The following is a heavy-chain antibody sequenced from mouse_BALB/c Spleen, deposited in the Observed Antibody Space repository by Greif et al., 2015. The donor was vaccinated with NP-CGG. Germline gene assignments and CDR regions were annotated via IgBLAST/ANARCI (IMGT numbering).Heavy chain of an antibody. CDR2: IDPANGNT. V-gene: IGHV14-3*02. Sequence: EVQLQQSGAELVKPGASVKSSCTASGFNINDTYMHWVKQRPEQGLEWIGRIDPANGNTKYDPKFQGKATITADTSSNTAYLQLGSLTSEDTAVYYCARARPYYAMDYWGQGTSVTVSS. D-gene: IGHD3-1*01. CDR1: GFNINDTY. CDR3: ARARPYYAMDY. J-gene: IGHJ4*01.